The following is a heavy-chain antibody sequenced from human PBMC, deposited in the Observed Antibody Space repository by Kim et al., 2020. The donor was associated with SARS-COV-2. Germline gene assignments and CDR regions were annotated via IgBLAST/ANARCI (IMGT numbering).Heavy chain of an antibody. CDR3: ARGPGDWGVITTVAPYYFDY. CDR2: IYYSGST. D-gene: IGHD3-22*01. Sequence: SETLSLTCTVSGGSISSYYWSWIRQPPGKGLEWIGYIYYSGSTNYNPSLKSRVTISVDTSKNQFSLKLSSVTAADTAVYYCARGPGDWGVITTVAPYYFDYWGQGTLVTVSS. J-gene: IGHJ4*02. V-gene: IGHV4-59*13. CDR1: GGSISSYY.